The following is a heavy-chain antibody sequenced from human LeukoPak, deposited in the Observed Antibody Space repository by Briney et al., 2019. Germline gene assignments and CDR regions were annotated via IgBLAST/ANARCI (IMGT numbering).Heavy chain of an antibody. V-gene: IGHV3-21*01. Sequence: EGSLRLSCAASGFTFSSYSMNWVRQAPGKGLEWVSSISSSSSYIYYADSVKGRFTISRDNAKNSLYLQMNSLRAEDTAVYYCARDGEGQGDYWGQGTLVTVSS. CDR2: ISSSSSYI. D-gene: IGHD3-10*01. CDR1: GFTFSSYS. J-gene: IGHJ4*02. CDR3: ARDGEGQGDY.